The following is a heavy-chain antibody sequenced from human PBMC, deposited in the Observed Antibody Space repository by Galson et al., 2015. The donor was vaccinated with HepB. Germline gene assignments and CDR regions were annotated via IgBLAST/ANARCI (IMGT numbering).Heavy chain of an antibody. J-gene: IGHJ5*02. CDR1: GFTVSSNY. D-gene: IGHD3-16*01. CDR3: ARPLPDVFSLSLDP. CDR2: IYSGGST. V-gene: IGHV3-66*04. Sequence: SLRLSCAASGFTVSSNYMSWVRQAPGKGLEWVSVIYSGGSTYYADSVKGRFTISRDNSKNTLYLQMNSLRAEDTAVYYCARPLPDVFSLSLDPWGQGTLVTVSS.